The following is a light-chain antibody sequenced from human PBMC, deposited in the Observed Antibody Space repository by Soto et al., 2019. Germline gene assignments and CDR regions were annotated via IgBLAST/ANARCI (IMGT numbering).Light chain of an antibody. CDR3: TAVGGNLKCWV. V-gene: IGLV1-36*01. CDR2: YDD. Sequence: QSVLTQPPSVSEAPRQRVTISCSGSSSNIGNNAVNWYQQLPGKAPKLLLYYDDVLPSGVSDRFSGFKSGTSASLAISWLQCWAGADFYFTAVGGNLKCWVFGGGTKLTVL. CDR1: SSNIGNNA. J-gene: IGLJ3*02.